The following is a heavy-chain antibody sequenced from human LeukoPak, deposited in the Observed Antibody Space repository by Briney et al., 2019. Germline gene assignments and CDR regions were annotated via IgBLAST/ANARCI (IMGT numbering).Heavy chain of an antibody. J-gene: IGHJ5*02. Sequence: PSETLSLTCAVYDGSFSGYYWSWIRQPPGKGLEWIGEINHSGSTNYNPSLKSRVTISVDTSKNQFSLKLSSVTAADTAVYYCARFSKPRVRPYCSSTSCFNWFDPWGQGTLVTVSS. CDR3: ARFSKPRVRPYCSSTSCFNWFDP. CDR1: DGSFSGYY. V-gene: IGHV4-34*01. CDR2: INHSGST. D-gene: IGHD2-2*01.